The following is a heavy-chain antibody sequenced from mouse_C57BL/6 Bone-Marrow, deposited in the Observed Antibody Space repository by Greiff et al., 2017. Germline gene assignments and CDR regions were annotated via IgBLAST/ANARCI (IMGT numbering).Heavy chain of an antibody. J-gene: IGHJ1*03. Sequence: EVKLMESGGGLVQPGESLKLSCESNEYEFPSHDMSWVRKTPEKRLELVAAINSDGGSTYYPDTMERRFIISRDNTKKTLYLQMSSLQSEDTALYYCAKDCYYYGSSYVDWYFDVWGTGTTVTVSS. V-gene: IGHV5-2*01. CDR1: EYEFPSHD. CDR2: INSDGGST. D-gene: IGHD1-1*01. CDR3: AKDCYYYGSSYVDWYFDV.